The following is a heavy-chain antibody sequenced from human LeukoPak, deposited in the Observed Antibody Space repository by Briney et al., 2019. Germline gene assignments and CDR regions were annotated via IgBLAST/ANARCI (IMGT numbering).Heavy chain of an antibody. V-gene: IGHV3-30*03. J-gene: IGHJ4*02. Sequence: GGSLRLSCAASGFTFSSYSMNWVRLAPGKGLECVAVVSHDETKKNYGESVKGRFTISRDNSANLVYLQMDSLTIEDTAVYFCARDWGRGNSYYFDYWGQGTLVTVSS. CDR1: GFTFSSYS. CDR2: VSHDETKK. CDR3: ARDWGRGNSYYFDY. D-gene: IGHD4-23*01.